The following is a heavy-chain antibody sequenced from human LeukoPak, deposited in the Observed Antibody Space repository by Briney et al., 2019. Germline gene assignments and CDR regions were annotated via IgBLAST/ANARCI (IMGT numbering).Heavy chain of an antibody. CDR3: ARRIPLDSSSDAFDI. CDR2: INTNTGNP. J-gene: IGHJ3*02. V-gene: IGHV7-4-1*02. D-gene: IGHD6-6*01. CDR1: GYTFTSNA. Sequence: ASVKVSCKASGYTFTSNALGWVRQAPGQGLEWMGWINTNTGNPTYAQGFTGRFVFSLDTSVSTAYLQISSLKAEDTAVYYCARRIPLDSSSDAFDIWGQGTMVTVSS.